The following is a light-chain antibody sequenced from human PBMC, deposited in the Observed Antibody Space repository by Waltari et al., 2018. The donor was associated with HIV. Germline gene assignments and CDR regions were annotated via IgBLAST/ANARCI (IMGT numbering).Light chain of an antibody. CDR1: SSDVGGYNY. V-gene: IGLV2-14*01. CDR3: SSYTRSSTHVV. J-gene: IGLJ2*01. Sequence: QSALTQPASVSGSPGQSITISCTGPSSDVGGYNYVSWYQQHPGKAPKLMIYEVSNRPSGVSNRFSGSKSGNTASLTISGLQAEDEADYYYSSYTRSSTHVVFGGGTKLTVL. CDR2: EVS.